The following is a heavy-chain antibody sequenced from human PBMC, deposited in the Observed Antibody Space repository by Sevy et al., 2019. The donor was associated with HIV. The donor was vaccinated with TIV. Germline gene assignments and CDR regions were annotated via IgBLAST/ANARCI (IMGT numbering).Heavy chain of an antibody. CDR2: ISSSGTII. V-gene: IGHV3-11*01. Sequence: GGSLRLSCAASGLNVSDYFMNWIRQAPGKRPEWVSYISSSGTIIYYADSVKGRFTISRDKAKNSLYLQMNSLRAEDTAIYYCARDLASGSFFSLYFDYWGQGTLVTVSS. D-gene: IGHD3-10*01. CDR1: GLNVSDYF. J-gene: IGHJ4*02. CDR3: ARDLASGSFFSLYFDY.